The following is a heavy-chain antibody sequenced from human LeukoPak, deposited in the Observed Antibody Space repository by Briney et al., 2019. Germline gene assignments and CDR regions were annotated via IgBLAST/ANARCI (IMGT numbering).Heavy chain of an antibody. Sequence: GGSLRLSCIASGFTFSTYAMSWVRQAPGKGLEWVSAFSGSGSGTYYTDSVKGRFTISRDNSKSTLYLQLNSLRAEDTAVYYCARETVAGSSAHFDHWGQGTLVTVSS. J-gene: IGHJ4*02. D-gene: IGHD6-19*01. CDR2: FSGSGSGT. CDR3: ARETVAGSSAHFDH. CDR1: GFTFSTYA. V-gene: IGHV3-23*01.